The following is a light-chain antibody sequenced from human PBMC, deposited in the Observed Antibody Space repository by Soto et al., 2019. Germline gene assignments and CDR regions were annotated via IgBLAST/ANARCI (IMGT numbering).Light chain of an antibody. CDR1: SSDVGGYNY. V-gene: IGLV2-14*01. CDR2: DVS. CDR3: RSYSSKITLV. J-gene: IGLJ3*02. Sequence: QSALTQPASVSGSPGQSITISCTGTSSDVGGYNYVSWYQQHPGKAPKLMIYDVSNRPSGVSNRFSGSKSGNTASLTISGLQAEDEADYYCRSYSSKITLVFGGGTKVTVL.